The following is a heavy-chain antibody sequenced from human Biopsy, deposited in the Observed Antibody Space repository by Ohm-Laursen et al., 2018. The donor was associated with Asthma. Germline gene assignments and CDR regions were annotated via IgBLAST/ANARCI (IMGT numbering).Heavy chain of an antibody. CDR3: ARTFHFWSPYHAEHYQL. Sequence: GSLRLSCAAFGFTFGDYWMSWVRQVPGKGLEWVANIKHDGTEKNHVDSLKGRLTISRDNAKNSLYLQMNSLRAEDTAVYYCARTFHFWSPYHAEHYQLWGQGTLVTVSS. V-gene: IGHV3-7*01. J-gene: IGHJ1*01. D-gene: IGHD3-3*02. CDR2: IKHDGTEK. CDR1: GFTFGDYW.